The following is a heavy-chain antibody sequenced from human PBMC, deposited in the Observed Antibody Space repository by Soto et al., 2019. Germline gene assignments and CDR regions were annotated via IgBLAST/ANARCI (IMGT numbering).Heavy chain of an antibody. V-gene: IGHV5-10-1*01. CDR1: GYSFTSYW. CDR3: ATYRRGYSYGPDY. D-gene: IGHD5-18*01. Sequence: PGESLKISCKGSGYSFTSYWISWVRQMPGKGLEWMGRIDPSDSYTNYSPSFQGHVTISADKSISTAYLQWSSLKASDTAMYYCATYRRGYSYGPDYWGQGTLVTVS. J-gene: IGHJ4*02. CDR2: IDPSDSYT.